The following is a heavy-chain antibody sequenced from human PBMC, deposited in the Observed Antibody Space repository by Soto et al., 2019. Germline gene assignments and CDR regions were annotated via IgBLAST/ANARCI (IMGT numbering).Heavy chain of an antibody. CDR2: IYYSGST. CDR1: GGSISSSSYY. V-gene: IGHV4-39*07. J-gene: IGHJ5*02. CDR3: ARSVFP. Sequence: PSETLSLTCTVSGGSISSSSYYWGWIRQPPGKGLEWIGNIYYSGSTYYSPTLKSRVTISVDTSKNQFSLKLSSVTAADTAVYYCARSVFPWGQGTLVTVSS.